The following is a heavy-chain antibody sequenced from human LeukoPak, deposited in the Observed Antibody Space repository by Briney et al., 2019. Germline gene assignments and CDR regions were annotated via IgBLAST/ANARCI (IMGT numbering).Heavy chain of an antibody. J-gene: IGHJ5*02. Sequence: GGSLRLSCAASGFTVSSNYMSWVRQAPGKGLEWVSVIYSGGSTYYADSVKGRLTISRDNSKNTLYLQMNSLRAEDTAVYYCARMDIVGAANWFDPWGQGTLVTVSS. D-gene: IGHD1-26*01. CDR3: ARMDIVGAANWFDP. V-gene: IGHV3-53*01. CDR1: GFTVSSNY. CDR2: IYSGGST.